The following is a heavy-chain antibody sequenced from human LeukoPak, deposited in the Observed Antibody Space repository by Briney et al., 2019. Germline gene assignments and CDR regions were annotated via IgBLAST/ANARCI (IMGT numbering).Heavy chain of an antibody. CDR1: GGTFSSYA. D-gene: IGHD2-21*01. CDR2: ISPIFGTA. Sequence: SVKVSCEASGGTFSSYAISWGRQAPGQGLEWMGGISPIFGTANYAQKFQGRVTITTDESTSTAYMELSSLRSEDTAVYYCARADPLMWYFDYWGQGTLVTVSS. J-gene: IGHJ4*02. CDR3: ARADPLMWYFDY. V-gene: IGHV1-69*05.